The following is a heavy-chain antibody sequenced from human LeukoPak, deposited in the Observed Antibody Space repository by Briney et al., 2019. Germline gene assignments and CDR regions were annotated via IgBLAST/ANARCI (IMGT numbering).Heavy chain of an antibody. Sequence: SETLSLTCTVSGYSISSGYYWGWIRQPPGKGLEWIGSIYYTGSTYYNPSLKSRVTISVDTSKNQFSLNLSSVTAADTAVYYCARRQNSVTIFGMIRVGYYYMDVWGKGTTVTVSS. J-gene: IGHJ6*03. CDR1: GYSISSGYY. CDR3: ARRQNSVTIFGMIRVGYYYMDV. D-gene: IGHD3-3*01. V-gene: IGHV4-38-2*02. CDR2: IYYTGST.